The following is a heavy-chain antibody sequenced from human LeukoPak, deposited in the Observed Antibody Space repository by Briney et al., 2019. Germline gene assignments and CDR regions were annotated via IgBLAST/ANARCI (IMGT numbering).Heavy chain of an antibody. CDR2: ISANGGST. CDR3: AKAWSSDWYDY. CDR1: GFIFSNYA. J-gene: IGHJ4*02. Sequence: GGSLRLSCAVSGFIFSNYAMNWVRQAPGKGLEWVSGISANGGSTYYADSVKGRFTISRDTSKNTLYLQMNSLRAEDTAVYYCAKAWSSDWYDYWGQGTLVTVSS. D-gene: IGHD6-19*01. V-gene: IGHV3-23*01.